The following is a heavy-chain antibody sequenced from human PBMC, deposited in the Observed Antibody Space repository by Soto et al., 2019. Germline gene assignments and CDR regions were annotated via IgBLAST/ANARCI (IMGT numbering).Heavy chain of an antibody. CDR1: GYTFTTYG. CDR2: VSPYNGDT. Sequence: QVQLVQSGAEVKKPGASVKVSCKASGYTFTTYGINWVRQAPGQGLEWMGWVSPYNGDTSYAQKVQGRVTMTTDTSTRTAYLELRSLRSDDTAVYYCEREVGHMDVWGQGTTVTVSS. D-gene: IGHD2-2*01. J-gene: IGHJ6*02. CDR3: EREVGHMDV. V-gene: IGHV1-18*04.